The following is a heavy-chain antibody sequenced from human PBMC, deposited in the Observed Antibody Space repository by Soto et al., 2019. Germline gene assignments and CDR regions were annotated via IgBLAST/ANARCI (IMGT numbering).Heavy chain of an antibody. D-gene: IGHD3-22*01. CDR1: GGTFSSYA. J-gene: IGHJ3*02. V-gene: IGHV1-69*13. CDR3: ARGSEVNYHDSSGYFDAFDI. CDR2: IIPIFGTA. Sequence: GASVKVSCKASGGTFSSYAIIWVRQAPGQGLEWMGGIIPIFGTANYAQKFQGRVTITADESTSTAYMELSSLRSEDTAVYYCARGSEVNYHDSSGYFDAFDIWGQGTMVTVSS.